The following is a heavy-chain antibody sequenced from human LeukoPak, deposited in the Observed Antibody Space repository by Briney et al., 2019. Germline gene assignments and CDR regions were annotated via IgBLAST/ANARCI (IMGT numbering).Heavy chain of an antibody. CDR2: IYYSGST. CDR1: GGSISSYY. V-gene: IGHV4-59*01. J-gene: IGHJ4*02. CDR3: ARTRDYGDYYRLDY. D-gene: IGHD4-17*01. Sequence: PSETLSLTCTVSGGSISSYYWSWLRQPPGKGLEWIGYIYYSGSTNYNPSLKSRVTISVDTSKNQFSLKLSSVTAADTAVYYCARTRDYGDYYRLDYWGQGTLVTVSS.